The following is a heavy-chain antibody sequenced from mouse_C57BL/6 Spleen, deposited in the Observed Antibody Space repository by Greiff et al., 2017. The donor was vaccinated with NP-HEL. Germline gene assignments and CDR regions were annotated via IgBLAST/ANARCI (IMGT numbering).Heavy chain of an antibody. J-gene: IGHJ4*01. D-gene: IGHD2-4*01. V-gene: IGHV14-3*01. CDR3: AIYYDYDSYYYAMDY. CDR2: IEPANGNT. CDR1: GFNIKNTY. Sequence: VQLQQSVAELVRPGASVKLSCTASGFNIKNTYMHWVKQRPEQGLEWIGRIEPANGNTKYAPKFQGKATITADTSSNTAYLQLSSLTSEDTAIYYCAIYYDYDSYYYAMDYWGQGTSVTVSS.